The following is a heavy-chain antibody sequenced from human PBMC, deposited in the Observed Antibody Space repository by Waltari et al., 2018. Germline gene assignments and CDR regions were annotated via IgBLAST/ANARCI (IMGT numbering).Heavy chain of an antibody. J-gene: IGHJ4*02. D-gene: IGHD3-10*01. CDR2: INPDGRTT. Sequence: EGQLVESGGDLVQPGGSLRLSCAASALTFSTYWMHWVRQAPGTGLVWVARINPDGRTTTYADSVRGRFSISRDNAKNTLYLQMNSLTVEDTAVYFCARSMNYGPDYWGRGTLVTVSS. V-gene: IGHV3-74*01. CDR3: ARSMNYGPDY. CDR1: ALTFSTYW.